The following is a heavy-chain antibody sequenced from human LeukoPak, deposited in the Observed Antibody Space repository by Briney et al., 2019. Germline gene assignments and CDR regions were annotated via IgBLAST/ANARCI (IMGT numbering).Heavy chain of an antibody. J-gene: IGHJ5*02. CDR3: ARRLVYGSGSENWFDP. Sequence: GASVKVSCKASGYTFTSYGISWVRQAPGQGLEWMGWISAYNGNTNYAQKLQGRVTMTTDTSTSTAYMELRSLRSDDTAVYYCARRLVYGSGSENWFDPWGQGTLVTVSS. CDR1: GYTFTSYG. D-gene: IGHD3-10*01. V-gene: IGHV1-18*01. CDR2: ISAYNGNT.